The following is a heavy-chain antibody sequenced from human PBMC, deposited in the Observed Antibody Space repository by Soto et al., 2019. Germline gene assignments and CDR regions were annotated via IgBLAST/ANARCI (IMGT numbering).Heavy chain of an antibody. CDR1: SGSISSSNW. J-gene: IGHJ3*02. CDR3: AGGCSSTSCYGNHDAFDI. CDR2: IYHSGST. V-gene: IGHV4-4*02. D-gene: IGHD2-2*01. Sequence: QVQLQESGPGLVKPSGTLSLTCAVSSGSISSSNWWSWVRQPPGRGLEWIRGIYHSGSTNYNPSLKSRVTIAVDKSKDQCSLKLSSVTAADTAVYYCAGGCSSTSCYGNHDAFDIWGQGTMVTVSS.